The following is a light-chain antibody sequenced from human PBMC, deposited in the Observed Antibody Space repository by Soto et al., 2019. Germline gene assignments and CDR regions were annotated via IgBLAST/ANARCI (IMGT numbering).Light chain of an antibody. CDR3: QQRISINWPT. CDR1: QSVRSY. CDR2: DAS. Sequence: EIVLTQSPATLSLSPGERATLSCRASQSVRSYLAWYQQKAGQAPRLLIYDASNRATGIPARFSGSGSGTDFTLTISSLELEDFAVYYCQQRISINWPTFGQGTKVDI. V-gene: IGKV3-11*01. J-gene: IGKJ1*01.